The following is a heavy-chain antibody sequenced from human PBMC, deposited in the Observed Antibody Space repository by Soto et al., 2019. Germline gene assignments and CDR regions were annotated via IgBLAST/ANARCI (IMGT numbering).Heavy chain of an antibody. CDR1: GGSISSYY. CDR3: SREREGFYDSSSQGGRGYCYGIDV. J-gene: IGHJ6*02. D-gene: IGHD3-22*01. Sequence: PSETLSLTCTVSGGSISSYYWSWIRQPAGKGLEWIGRIYTSGSTNYNPSLKSRVTMSVDTSKNQFSLKLSSVTAADTAVYYCSREREGFYDSSSQGGRGYCYGIDVWGQGTTVTVSS. CDR2: IYTSGST. V-gene: IGHV4-4*07.